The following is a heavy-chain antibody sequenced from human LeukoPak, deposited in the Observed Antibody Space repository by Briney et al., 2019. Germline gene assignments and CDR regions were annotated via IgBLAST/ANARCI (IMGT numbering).Heavy chain of an antibody. J-gene: IGHJ3*02. CDR3: ARVGRNYYDSSGYPNDAFDI. V-gene: IGHV3-20*01. Sequence: GGSLRLSCAASGFTFDDYGMSWVRQAPGKGLEWVSGINWNGGSTGYADSVKGRFTISRDNAKNSLYLQMNSLRAEDTALYHCARVGRNYYDSSGYPNDAFDIWGQGTMVTVS. CDR1: GFTFDDYG. D-gene: IGHD3-22*01. CDR2: INWNGGST.